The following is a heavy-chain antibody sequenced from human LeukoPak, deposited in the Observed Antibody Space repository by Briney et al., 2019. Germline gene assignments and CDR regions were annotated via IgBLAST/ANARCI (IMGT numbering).Heavy chain of an antibody. D-gene: IGHD4-23*01. CDR1: AYTFTNYY. CDR2: IYPGDSDT. V-gene: IGHV5-51*01. CDR3: ARHGSGGTSYYLDY. J-gene: IGHJ4*02. Sequence: HGESLKISCKGSAYTFTNYYIGWLRRVPGKGLEWMGIIYPGDSDTRYSPSFQGQVTISADKSISTAYLQWSSLKASDTAIYYCARHGSGGTSYYLDYWGQGTLVTVSS.